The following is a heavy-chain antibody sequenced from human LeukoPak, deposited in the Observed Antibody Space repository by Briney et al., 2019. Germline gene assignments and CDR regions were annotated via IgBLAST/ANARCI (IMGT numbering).Heavy chain of an antibody. CDR2: IYSGGAI. CDR1: GFAVGSNC. CDR3: ARRPGN. J-gene: IGHJ4*02. V-gene: IGHV3-53*01. D-gene: IGHD1-14*01. Sequence: PGGSLRLSCVASGFAVGSNCMSWVRQAPGKGLEWVSLIYSGGAIRYADSVKGRFTISRDSSKNTLFLQMNDLTVEDTARYYCARRPGNWGQGILVTVSS.